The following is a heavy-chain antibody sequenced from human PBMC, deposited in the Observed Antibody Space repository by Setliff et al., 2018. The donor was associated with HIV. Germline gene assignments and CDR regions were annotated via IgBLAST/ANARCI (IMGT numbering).Heavy chain of an antibody. CDR1: GGSMNSGGYS. D-gene: IGHD3-10*01. CDR3: AREESTEDYGSGSYGPTFPPPLIY. CDR2: IDHSGRT. Sequence: SETLSLTCAVSGGSMNSGGYSWSWIRQPPGKGLEWIGEIDHSGRTKYHASLKSRVTISIDTSKNQISLKMSYVTAADTAVYYCAREESTEDYGSGSYGPTFPPPLIYWGQGTLVTVSS. J-gene: IGHJ4*02. V-gene: IGHV4-30-2*01.